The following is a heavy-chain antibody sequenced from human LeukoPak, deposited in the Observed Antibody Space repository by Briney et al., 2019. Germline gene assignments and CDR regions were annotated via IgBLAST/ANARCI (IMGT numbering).Heavy chain of an antibody. Sequence: GASVKVSCKASGYSFTSHYMHWVRQAPGQGLEWMGLINPRGTATRYAESFQGRLTLTRDLSTSTDYMELSSLRSEDTAVYYCAREDSYGSDNWFDPWGQGTLVTVSS. CDR2: INPRGTAT. D-gene: IGHD5-18*01. J-gene: IGHJ5*02. V-gene: IGHV1-46*01. CDR3: AREDSYGSDNWFDP. CDR1: GYSFTSHY.